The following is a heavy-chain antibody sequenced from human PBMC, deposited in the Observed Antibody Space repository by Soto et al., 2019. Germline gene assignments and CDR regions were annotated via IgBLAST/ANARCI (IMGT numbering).Heavy chain of an antibody. CDR2: TSYSGST. V-gene: IGHV4-31*03. CDR3: ARDEGAQFDWYFDL. Sequence: QVQLQESGPGLVKPSQTLSLTCSVSGDSISSGGYYWNWIRQLPGKGLEWIGYTSYSGSTYYNPSINSRATISVDTSKNQFALKLTSVTAADTAVYYCARDEGAQFDWYFDLWGRGTLVTVSS. CDR1: GDSISSGGYY. J-gene: IGHJ2*01.